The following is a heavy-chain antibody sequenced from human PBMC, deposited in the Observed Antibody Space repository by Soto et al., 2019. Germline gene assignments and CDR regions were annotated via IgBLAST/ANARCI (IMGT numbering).Heavy chain of an antibody. V-gene: IGHV4-30-4*01. Sequence: PSETLSLTCTVSGDSINSADYYWSWLRQPPGKGLEWIGYIHYSRSDYYNPSLGRRATITIDTSRNQFSLNLMSVTAADTAVYYCARVVQFYDSSGYSFYYFDYWGQGALVTVSS. CDR3: ARVVQFYDSSGYSFYYFDY. D-gene: IGHD3-22*01. CDR1: GDSINSADYY. J-gene: IGHJ4*02. CDR2: IHYSRSD.